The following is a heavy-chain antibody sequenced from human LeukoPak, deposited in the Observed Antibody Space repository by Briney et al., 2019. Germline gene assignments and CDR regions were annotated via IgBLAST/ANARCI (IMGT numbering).Heavy chain of an antibody. CDR3: ARGWYYDILTGYYNGFDY. D-gene: IGHD3-9*01. CDR2: IYTSGST. Sequence: PSETLSLTCTVSGGSISSYYWSWIRQPAGKGLEWIGRIYTSGSTNYNPSLKSRVAMSVDTSKNQFSLKLSSVTAADTAGYYCARGWYYDILTGYYNGFDYWGQGTLVTVSS. J-gene: IGHJ4*02. V-gene: IGHV4-4*07. CDR1: GGSISSYY.